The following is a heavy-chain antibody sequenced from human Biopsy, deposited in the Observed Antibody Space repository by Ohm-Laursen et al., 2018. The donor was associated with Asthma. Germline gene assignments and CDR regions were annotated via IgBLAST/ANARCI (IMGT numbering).Heavy chain of an antibody. CDR2: IYSGGTS. CDR3: AKDIGSREDY. Sequence: SLRLSCTASGFAVSRDHMFWVRQAPGKGLEWVSVIYSGGTSHTADSVRGRFTISRDYSKNTLYLQMNSLRAEDTAVYYCAKDIGSREDYWGQGTLVTVSS. V-gene: IGHV3-53*01. CDR1: GFAVSRDH. J-gene: IGHJ4*02. D-gene: IGHD5-24*01.